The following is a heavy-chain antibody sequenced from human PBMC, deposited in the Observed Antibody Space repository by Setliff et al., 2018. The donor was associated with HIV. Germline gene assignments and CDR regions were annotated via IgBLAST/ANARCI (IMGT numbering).Heavy chain of an antibody. CDR1: GGSFSGYY. V-gene: IGHV4-34*01. D-gene: IGHD6-19*01. J-gene: IGHJ4*02. Sequence: SETLSLTCAVYGGSFSGYYWSWIRQPPGKGREWIGEINHSGSTNYNPSLKSRVTISVDTSKNRFSLKLSSVTAADTAVYYCARIRGYSSGWLYWGQGTLVTVSS. CDR2: INHSGST. CDR3: ARIRGYSSGWLY.